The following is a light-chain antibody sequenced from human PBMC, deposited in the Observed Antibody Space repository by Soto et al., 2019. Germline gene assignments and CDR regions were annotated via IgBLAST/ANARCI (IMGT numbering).Light chain of an antibody. CDR1: QSLLYSSNDKNY. Sequence: DIVMTQSPDSLAVSLGERATINCKSSQSLLYSSNDKNYLAWYQQKPGQPPKLLIYWASFRESGVPDRFSGSGSGTDFTLTISSLQAEEVAVYSCQQYYSIPFTFGPGTKVDI. CDR3: QQYYSIPFT. J-gene: IGKJ3*01. CDR2: WAS. V-gene: IGKV4-1*01.